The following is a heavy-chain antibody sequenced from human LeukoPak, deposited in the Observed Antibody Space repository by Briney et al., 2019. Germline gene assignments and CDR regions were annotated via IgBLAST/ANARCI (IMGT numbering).Heavy chain of an antibody. V-gene: IGHV1-2*02. Sequence: ASVKVSCKASGYTFTGYYMHWVRQAPGQGLEWMGWINPNSGGTNYAQKFQGRVTMTRDTSISTAYMELSRLGSDDTAVYYCARVGTSGVVVVAATGYWFDPWGQGTLVTVSS. J-gene: IGHJ5*02. CDR1: GYTFTGYY. CDR2: INPNSGGT. CDR3: ARVGTSGVVVVAATGYWFDP. D-gene: IGHD2-15*01.